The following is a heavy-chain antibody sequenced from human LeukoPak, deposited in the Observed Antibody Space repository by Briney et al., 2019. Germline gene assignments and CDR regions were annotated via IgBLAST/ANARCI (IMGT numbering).Heavy chain of an antibody. J-gene: IGHJ5*02. CDR1: GFTFSSYW. D-gene: IGHD3-16*01. Sequence: GESLRLSCAASGFTFSSYWMSWVRQAPGKGLEWVANIKQDGSEKYYVDSVKGRFTISRDNAKNSLYLQMNSLRAEDTAVYYCARDYRLGWFDPWGQGTLVTVSS. CDR3: ARDYRLGWFDP. CDR2: IKQDGSEK. V-gene: IGHV3-7*01.